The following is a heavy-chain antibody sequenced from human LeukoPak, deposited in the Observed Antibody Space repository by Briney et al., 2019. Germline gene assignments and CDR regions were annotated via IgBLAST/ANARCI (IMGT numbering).Heavy chain of an antibody. D-gene: IGHD4-17*01. J-gene: IGHJ4*02. CDR2: LSGSADKT. Sequence: LTGGSLRLSCAASGFTFSNYAMTWVRQAPGKGLEWVSSLSGSADKTYYADSVMGRFTIPRDNAKNTLYLQMNSLRAEDTAVYYCARGLGIFDHGDYPGGIYWGQGTLVTVSS. V-gene: IGHV3-23*01. CDR3: ARGLGIFDHGDYPGGIY. CDR1: GFTFSNYA.